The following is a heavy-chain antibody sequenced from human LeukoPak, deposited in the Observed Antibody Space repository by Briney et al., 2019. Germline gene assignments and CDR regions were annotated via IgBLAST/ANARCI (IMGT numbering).Heavy chain of an antibody. CDR2: IRSRANSYVT. J-gene: IGHJ6*02. CDR1: GFTFSGSA. Sequence: PGGSLKLSCAASGFTFSGSAMHWVRQASGKGLEWVGRIRSRANSYVTAYAASVTGRFIISRDDSGNTAYLQMNSLKTEDTAVYYCTRHSDAYCSRANCYVDNFYGLDVWGQGTRVTVSS. CDR3: TRHSDAYCSRANCYVDNFYGLDV. V-gene: IGHV3-73*01. D-gene: IGHD2-2*01.